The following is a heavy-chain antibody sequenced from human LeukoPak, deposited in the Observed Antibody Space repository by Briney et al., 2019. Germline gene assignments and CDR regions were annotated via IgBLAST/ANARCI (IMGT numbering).Heavy chain of an antibody. D-gene: IGHD4-23*01. J-gene: IGHJ4*02. CDR2: IYSGGNT. Sequence: GGSLRLSCAASGFTFSSYAMSWVRQAPGKGLEWVSVIYSGGNTYYADSVKGRFTISRDNAKNTLYLQMNSLRAGDTAVYYCARDSSDYGGKGVDYWGQGTLVTVSS. CDR1: GFTFSSYA. V-gene: IGHV3-53*01. CDR3: ARDSSDYGGKGVDY.